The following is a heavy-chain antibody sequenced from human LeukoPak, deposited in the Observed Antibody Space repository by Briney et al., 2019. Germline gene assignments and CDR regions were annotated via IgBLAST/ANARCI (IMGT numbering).Heavy chain of an antibody. D-gene: IGHD3-22*01. J-gene: IGHJ2*01. CDR1: GYPIRIGYY. CDR3: ARSCDSSGYYLFDL. V-gene: IGHV4-38-2*02. CDR2: FYQSGST. Sequence: SETLSLTCTVSGYPIRIGYYWGWIRQPPGKGLEWIGSFYQSGSTYYNPSLKSRVTISVDTSENQFSLRLNSVTAADTAVYYCARSCDSSGYYLFDLWGHGTLVTVSS.